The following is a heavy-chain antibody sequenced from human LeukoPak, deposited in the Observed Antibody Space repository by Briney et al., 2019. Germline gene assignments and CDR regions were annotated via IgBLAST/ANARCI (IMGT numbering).Heavy chain of an antibody. Sequence: SETLSLTCTVSGGSISSYYWSWIRQPPGKGLEWIGYIYYSGSTNYNPSLKSRVTISVDTSKNQFSLKLSSVTAADTAVYYCVAGLYCTSTSCYYGMDVWGQGTTVTVSS. D-gene: IGHD2-2*01. CDR1: GGSISSYY. V-gene: IGHV4-59*01. CDR3: VAGLYCTSTSCYYGMDV. CDR2: IYYSGST. J-gene: IGHJ6*02.